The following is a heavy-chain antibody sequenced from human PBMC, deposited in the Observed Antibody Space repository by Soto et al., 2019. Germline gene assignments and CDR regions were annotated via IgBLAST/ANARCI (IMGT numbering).Heavy chain of an antibody. CDR2: ISGSGGST. CDR1: GFTFSSYA. Sequence: GGSLRLSCAASGFTFSSYAMSWVRQAPGKGLEWVSAISGSGGSTYYADSVKGRFTISRHTSQNTLYLQMNSLRAEDTAVYYCARKTDSIPSGGDVWGKGTAVTVSS. V-gene: IGHV3-23*01. D-gene: IGHD3-10*01. CDR3: ARKTDSIPSGGDV. J-gene: IGHJ6*04.